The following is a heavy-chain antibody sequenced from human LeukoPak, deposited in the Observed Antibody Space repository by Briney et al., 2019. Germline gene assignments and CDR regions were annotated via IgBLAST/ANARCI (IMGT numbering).Heavy chain of an antibody. CDR3: ARESYDSSGYYPRDFDY. D-gene: IGHD3-22*01. CDR1: GFTVSSNY. Sequence: PGGSLRLSCAASGFTVSSNYMSWVRQAPGKGLEWVSVIYSGGATNYADSVKGRFTIFRDNAENSLFLQMNSLRAEDTAVYYCARESYDSSGYYPRDFDYWGQGTLVTVSS. CDR2: IYSGGAT. V-gene: IGHV3-53*01. J-gene: IGHJ4*02.